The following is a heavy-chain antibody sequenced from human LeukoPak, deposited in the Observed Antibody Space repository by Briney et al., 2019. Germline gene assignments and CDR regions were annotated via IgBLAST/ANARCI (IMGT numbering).Heavy chain of an antibody. J-gene: IGHJ4*02. CDR3: AASIRRITVAGPSLDY. Sequence: PSETLSLTCTVSGDSMSSYYWSWLRQPAGKGLEWIGRIYSSGSTNYNPSLKSRVTMSVDTSKNQFSLKLSSVTAADTAVYYCAASIRRITVAGPSLDYWGQGTLVTVSS. V-gene: IGHV4-4*07. CDR1: GDSMSSYY. D-gene: IGHD6-19*01. CDR2: IYSSGST.